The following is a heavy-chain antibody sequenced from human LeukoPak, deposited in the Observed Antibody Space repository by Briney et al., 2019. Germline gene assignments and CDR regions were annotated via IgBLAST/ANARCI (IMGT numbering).Heavy chain of an antibody. D-gene: IGHD5-24*01. CDR2: IDYSGNT. CDR1: GGSISSNSYF. J-gene: IGHJ6*03. V-gene: IGHV4-39*07. Sequence: PSETLSLTCTVSGGSISSNSYFWCWIRQPPGRGLEWIGSIDYSGNTYSNPSLKSRVTISVDTSKNQLSLKLSSVTAADRAVYYCATIATIEGYSYYYMEVWGKGPTVTVPS. CDR3: ATIATIEGYSYYYMEV.